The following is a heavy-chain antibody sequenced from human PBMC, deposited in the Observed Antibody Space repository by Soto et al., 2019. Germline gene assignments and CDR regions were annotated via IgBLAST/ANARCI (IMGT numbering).Heavy chain of an antibody. J-gene: IGHJ5*02. CDR2: FYSSGSI. V-gene: IGHV4-31*03. CDR1: GYSITAGGYY. CDR3: ARMYSSGSGWFHP. D-gene: IGHD6-19*01. Sequence: LSLTCFVSGYSITAGGYYWSWIRHHPGKGLEWIGSFYSSGSIIYNPSLRSRVSISGDTSSNQFSMSLTSVTAADTARYYCARMYSSGSGWFHPWGQGTLVTVSS.